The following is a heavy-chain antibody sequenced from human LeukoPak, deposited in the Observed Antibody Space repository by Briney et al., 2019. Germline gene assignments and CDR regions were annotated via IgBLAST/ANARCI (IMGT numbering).Heavy chain of an antibody. CDR3: TRTAMVRGVKGAFDI. CDR1: GFPFSSYA. Sequence: PGGSLRLSCAASGFPFSSYAMSWVRQAPGKGLEWVSAISGSGGSTYYADSVKGRFTISRDNSKNTLYLQMNSLRAEDTAVYYCTRTAMVRGVKGAFDIWGQGTMVTVSS. D-gene: IGHD3-10*01. CDR2: ISGSGGST. J-gene: IGHJ3*02. V-gene: IGHV3-23*01.